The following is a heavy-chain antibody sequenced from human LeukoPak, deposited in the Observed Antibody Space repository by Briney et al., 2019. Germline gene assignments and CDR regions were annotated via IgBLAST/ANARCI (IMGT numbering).Heavy chain of an antibody. CDR3: ARDRYGYPMDY. CDR2: IYYNGNT. D-gene: IGHD5-18*01. V-gene: IGHV4-30-4*01. J-gene: IGHJ4*02. Sequence: SETLSLTCTVSGGSISSGDYYWTWIRQPPGKGLEWIGYIYYNGNTYYNPSLKSRVTISVDTPKNQFSLKLSSVTAADTAVYYCARDRYGYPMDYWGREPWSPSP. CDR1: GGSISSGDYY.